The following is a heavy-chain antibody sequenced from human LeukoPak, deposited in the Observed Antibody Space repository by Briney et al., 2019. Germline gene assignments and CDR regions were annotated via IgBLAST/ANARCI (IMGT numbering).Heavy chain of an antibody. CDR2: IYTSGST. Sequence: PSETLSLTCTVSGGSISSYYWSWIRQPAGKGLEWIGRIYTSGSTNYNPSLTSRVTMSVDTSKNQFSLKLSSVTAADTAVYYCARDAAPYYSSGYYDYWGQGTLVTVSS. D-gene: IGHD3-22*01. CDR1: GGSISSYY. V-gene: IGHV4-4*07. J-gene: IGHJ4*02. CDR3: ARDAAPYYSSGYYDY.